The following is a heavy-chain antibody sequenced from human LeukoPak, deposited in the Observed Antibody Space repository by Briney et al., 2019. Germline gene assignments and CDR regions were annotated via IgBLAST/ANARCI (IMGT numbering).Heavy chain of an antibody. D-gene: IGHD6-13*01. CDR2: IYYSGST. CDR1: GGSISSGGYY. Sequence: SQTLSLTCTVSGGSISSGGYYWSWIRQHPGKGLEWIGYIYYSGSTNYNPSLKSRVTISVDTSKNQFSLKLSSVTAADTAVYYCARTPSIAAAGTRRFTYYYGMDVWGQGTTVTVSS. CDR3: ARTPSIAAAGTRRFTYYYGMDV. V-gene: IGHV4-31*03. J-gene: IGHJ6*02.